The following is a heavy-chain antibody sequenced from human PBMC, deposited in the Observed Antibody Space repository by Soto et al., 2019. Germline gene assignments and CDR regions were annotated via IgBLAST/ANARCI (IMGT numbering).Heavy chain of an antibody. D-gene: IGHD3-16*01. V-gene: IGHV1-3*01. J-gene: IGHJ4*02. Sequence: ASVKVSCKASGYTFTSYAMHWVRQAPGQRLEWMGWIDAGNGNTKYSQKFQGRVTITRDTSASTAYMELSSLRSEDTAVYYCARWGGDGNFDYWGQGALVTVSS. CDR3: ARWGGDGNFDY. CDR2: IDAGNGNT. CDR1: GYTFTSYA.